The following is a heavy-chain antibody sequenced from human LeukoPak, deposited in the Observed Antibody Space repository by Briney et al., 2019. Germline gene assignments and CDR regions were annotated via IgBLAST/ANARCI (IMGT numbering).Heavy chain of an antibody. CDR2: ISWNSGSI. D-gene: IGHD1-26*01. CDR3: ARAWSWGDAFDI. J-gene: IGHJ3*02. Sequence: PGGSLRLSCAASGFTFDDYAMHWVQQAPGKGLEWVSGISWNSGSIGYADSAKGRFTLSRDNAKNSLYLQMNSLRAEDTAVYYCARAWSWGDAFDIWGQGTMVTVSS. CDR1: GFTFDDYA. V-gene: IGHV3-9*01.